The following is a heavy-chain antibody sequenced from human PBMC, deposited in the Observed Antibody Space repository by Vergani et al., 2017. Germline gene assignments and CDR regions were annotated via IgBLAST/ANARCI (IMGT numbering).Heavy chain of an antibody. V-gene: IGHV4-4*07. J-gene: IGHJ4*02. Sequence: QVQLQESGPGLVKPSETLSLTCTVSGGSISSYYWSWIRQPAGKGLEWIGRIYTSGSTNYNPSLKSRVTMSVDTSKNQFSLKLSSVTAADTAVYYWSSSRYYDILTGYYFVDYWGQGTLVTVSS. CDR1: GGSISSYY. D-gene: IGHD3-9*01. CDR2: IYTSGST. CDR3: SSSRYYDILTGYYFVDY.